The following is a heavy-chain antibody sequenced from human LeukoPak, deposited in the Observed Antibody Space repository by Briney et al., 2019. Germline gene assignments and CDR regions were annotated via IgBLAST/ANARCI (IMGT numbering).Heavy chain of an antibody. CDR1: GYTFTSYG. CDR2: ISAYNGNT. CDR3: ARVRNIAAAAYFEY. J-gene: IGHJ4*02. V-gene: IGHV1-18*01. Sequence: GASVKVSCKASGYTFTSYGISWVRQAPGQGLEWMGWISAYNGNTNYAQKLQGRVTMTTDTSTSTAYMELRSLRSDDTAVYYCARVRNIAAAAYFEYWGQGTLVTVSS. D-gene: IGHD6-13*01.